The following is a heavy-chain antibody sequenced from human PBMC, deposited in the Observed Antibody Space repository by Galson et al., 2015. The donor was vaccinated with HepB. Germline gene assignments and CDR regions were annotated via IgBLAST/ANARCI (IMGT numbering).Heavy chain of an antibody. CDR3: ARAPIVVVPAARGNDAFDI. V-gene: IGHV1-3*01. CDR2: INAGNGNT. Sequence: SVKVSCKASGYTFTSYAMHWVRQAPGQRLEWMGWINAGNGNTKYSQKFQGRVTITRDTSASTAYMELSSLRSEDTAVYYCARAPIVVVPAARGNDAFDIWGQGTMVTVSS. D-gene: IGHD2-2*01. J-gene: IGHJ3*02. CDR1: GYTFTSYA.